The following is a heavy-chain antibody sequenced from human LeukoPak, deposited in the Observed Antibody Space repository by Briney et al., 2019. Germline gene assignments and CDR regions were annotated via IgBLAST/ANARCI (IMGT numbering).Heavy chain of an antibody. D-gene: IGHD6-19*01. CDR2: VSYTGRT. J-gene: IGHJ4*02. CDR3: ARDWHSSGWYDY. Sequence: SETLSLTCTVSGGSLSGHYWSWIRQPPGKRLEWIGYVSYTGRTKYNPSLQSRVTISIDTSKSQFSLKLSSVTAADTAVYYCARDWHSSGWYDYWGQGTLVTVSS. V-gene: IGHV4-59*11. CDR1: GGSLSGHY.